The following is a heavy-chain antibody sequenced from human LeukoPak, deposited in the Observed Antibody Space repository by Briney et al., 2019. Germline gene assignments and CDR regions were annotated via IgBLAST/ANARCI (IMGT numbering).Heavy chain of an antibody. CDR3: ARGGTWFGELLYAFDI. CDR2: ISSSGSTI. CDR1: GFTFSSYA. J-gene: IGHJ3*02. V-gene: IGHV3-11*04. D-gene: IGHD3-10*01. Sequence: GGSLRLSCSASGFTFSSYAMSRIRQAPGKGLEWVSYISSSGSTIYYADSVKGRFTISRDNAKNSLYLQMNSLRAEDTAVYYCARGGTWFGELLYAFDIWGQGTMVTVSS.